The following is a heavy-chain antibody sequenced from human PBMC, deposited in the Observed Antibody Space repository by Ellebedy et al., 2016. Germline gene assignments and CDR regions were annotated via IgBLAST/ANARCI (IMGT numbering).Heavy chain of an antibody. CDR2: VSFDGGTK. CDR3: ARHQGVNWYFAY. Sequence: GGSLRLXXAASGFIFKNYAMHWVRQAPGKGLEWVATVSFDGGTKYYTDSVKGRFTISRDSSKNTLYLLMNSLRVEDTAVYYCARHQGVNWYFAYWGQGTRVTVSS. V-gene: IGHV3-30*14. CDR1: GFIFKNYA. J-gene: IGHJ4*02. D-gene: IGHD1-1*01.